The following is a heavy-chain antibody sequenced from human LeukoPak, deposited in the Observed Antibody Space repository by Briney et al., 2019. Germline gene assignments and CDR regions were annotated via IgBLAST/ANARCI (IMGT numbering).Heavy chain of an antibody. V-gene: IGHV3-21*01. J-gene: IGHJ4*02. CDR2: ISSGSYYI. Sequence: GGSLRLSCAASGFTFNIYTMNWVRQAPGRGLEWVSSISSGSYYIYYADSMKGRFTISRDNAKNSLYLQMNSLRAEDTAVYYCARDLGGTYVYWGQGTLVTVSS. CDR3: ARDLGGTYVY. CDR1: GFTFNIYT. D-gene: IGHD3-16*01.